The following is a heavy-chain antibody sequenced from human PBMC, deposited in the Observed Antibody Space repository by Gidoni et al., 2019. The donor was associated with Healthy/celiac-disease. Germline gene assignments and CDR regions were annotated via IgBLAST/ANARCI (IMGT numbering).Heavy chain of an antibody. D-gene: IGHD3-22*01. J-gene: IGHJ3*02. CDR1: GFTLRSYS. Sequence: EVQLVESGGGLVKPGGSLRLPCAAAGFTLRSYSMNWVRQAPGKGLEWVASISSSSRYIYYADSVKSRFTISRDNAKNSLYLQMSSMRAYDTAVYYCARDRGSRITRMVGAFDIWGQGTMVTVSS. CDR3: ARDRGSRITRMVGAFDI. V-gene: IGHV3-21*01. CDR2: ISSSSRYI.